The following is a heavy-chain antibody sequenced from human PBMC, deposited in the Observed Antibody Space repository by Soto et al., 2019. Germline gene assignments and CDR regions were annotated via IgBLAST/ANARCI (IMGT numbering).Heavy chain of an antibody. D-gene: IGHD3-3*01. J-gene: IGHJ6*02. CDR1: GFTFSSYW. V-gene: IGHV3-74*01. CDR2: INSDGSST. Sequence: SLRLSCAASGFTFSSYWMHWVRQAPGKGLVWVSRINSDGSSTSYADSVKGRFTISRDNAKNTLYLQMNSLRAEDTAVYYCARDPLYPTYYDFWSGYYHYYYYGMDVWGQGTTVTVSS. CDR3: ARDPLYPTYYDFWSGYYHYYYYGMDV.